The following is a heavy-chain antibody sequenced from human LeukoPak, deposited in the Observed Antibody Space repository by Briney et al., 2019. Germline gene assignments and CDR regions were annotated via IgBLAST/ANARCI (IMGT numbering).Heavy chain of an antibody. CDR2: ISAYNGNT. CDR3: ARGYELYDFWSGYYSWFDP. CDR1: GYTFTSYT. J-gene: IGHJ5*02. V-gene: IGHV1-18*04. Sequence: ASVKVSCKASGYTFTSYTITWVRQAPGQGLEWMGWISAYNGNTNYAQKLQDRVTMTTDTSTSTAYMELRSLRSDDTAVYYCARGYELYDFWSGYYSWFDPWGQGTLVTVSS. D-gene: IGHD3-3*01.